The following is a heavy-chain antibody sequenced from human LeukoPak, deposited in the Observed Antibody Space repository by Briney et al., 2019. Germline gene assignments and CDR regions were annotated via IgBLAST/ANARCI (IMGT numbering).Heavy chain of an antibody. Sequence: HSVGSLRLSCAASGFALRSYWMHWVRQAPGKGLVWVSRINSDESRTGYADSVKGRFTISRDNAKNTLYLQMNSLRAEDTAVYYCASESPGGYDNFDYWGQGTLVTVSS. CDR3: ASESPGGYDNFDY. V-gene: IGHV3-74*01. CDR1: GFALRSYW. CDR2: INSDESRT. D-gene: IGHD5-12*01. J-gene: IGHJ4*02.